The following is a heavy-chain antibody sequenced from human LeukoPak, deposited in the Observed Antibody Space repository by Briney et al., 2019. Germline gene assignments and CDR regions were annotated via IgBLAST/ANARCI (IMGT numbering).Heavy chain of an antibody. CDR1: GDSITSGSYY. CDR2: IYYTGGT. D-gene: IGHD2-15*01. CDR3: ARACSGGTCATRNWFDP. V-gene: IGHV4-31*03. J-gene: IGHJ5*01. Sequence: SETLSLTCTVSGDSITSGSYYWAWIRQHPGKGLEWIGYIYYTGGTHYNPSLKSRLTISVDTSENHFSLKLSSVTAADTAIYFCARACSGGTCATRNWFDPWGQGTLVIVSA.